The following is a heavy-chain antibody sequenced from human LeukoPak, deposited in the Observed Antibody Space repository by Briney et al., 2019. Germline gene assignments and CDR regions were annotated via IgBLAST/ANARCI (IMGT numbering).Heavy chain of an antibody. Sequence: GGSLRLSCVASGFAFSSYGMSWVRQAPGKGLEWVSAISGTSIRTYYADSVKGRFTISRDNSENTLYLQMGSLRPEDTAVYYCARARVAAKSGYMDVWGRGTTVTISS. D-gene: IGHD2-15*01. J-gene: IGHJ6*03. V-gene: IGHV3-23*01. CDR2: ISGTSIRT. CDR3: ARARVAAKSGYMDV. CDR1: GFAFSSYG.